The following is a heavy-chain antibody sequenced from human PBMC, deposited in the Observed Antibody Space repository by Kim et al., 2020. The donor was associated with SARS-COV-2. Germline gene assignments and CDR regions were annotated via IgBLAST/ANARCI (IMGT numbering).Heavy chain of an antibody. J-gene: IGHJ5*02. D-gene: IGHD6-19*01. CDR3: VKNQGVYSSFLDP. V-gene: IGHV3-64D*09. Sequence: YADSVKGRFTISRDNSKNTLYLQMSSLRAEATAVYYCVKNQGVYSSFLDPWGQGTLVTVSS.